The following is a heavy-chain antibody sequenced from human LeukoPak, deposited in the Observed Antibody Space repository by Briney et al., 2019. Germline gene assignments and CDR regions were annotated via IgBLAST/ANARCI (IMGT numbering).Heavy chain of an antibody. CDR2: IGGSDDTT. CDR1: GFSLRTYA. CDR3: AKGLVVNDNYFDN. Sequence: GGSLRLSCAASGFSLRTYAMNWVRQVPGKGLEWVSSIGGSDDTTYYADSVKGRFTISRDFSTNTVSLQMNSLRAEDTAVYFCAKGLVVNDNYFDNWGQGTLVTVSS. D-gene: IGHD2-15*01. V-gene: IGHV3-23*01. J-gene: IGHJ4*02.